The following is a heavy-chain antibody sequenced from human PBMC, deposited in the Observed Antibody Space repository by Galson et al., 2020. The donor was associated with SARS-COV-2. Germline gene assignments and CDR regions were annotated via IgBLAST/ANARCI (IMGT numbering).Heavy chain of an antibody. CDR1: GYTFTSYG. Sequence: ASVKVSCKASGYTFTSYGISWVRQAPGQGLEWMGWISAYNGNTNYAQKLQGRVTMTTDTSTSTAYMELRSLRSDDTAVYYCARGGEVDWSAMPHYYYYYGMDVWGQGTTVTVSS. CDR2: ISAYNGNT. V-gene: IGHV1-18*04. J-gene: IGHJ6*02. CDR3: ARGGEVDWSAMPHYYYYYGMDV. D-gene: IGHD3-3*01.